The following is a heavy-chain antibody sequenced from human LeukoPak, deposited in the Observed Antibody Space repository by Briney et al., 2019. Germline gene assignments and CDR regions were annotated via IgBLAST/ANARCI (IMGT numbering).Heavy chain of an antibody. V-gene: IGHV1-69*04. CDR3: ARDIYYYDSSGYFGHYYYYYGMGV. CDR2: IIPILGIA. Sequence: ASVKVSCKASGGTFSSYAISWVRQAPGQGLEWMGRIIPILGIANYAQKFQGRVTITADKSTSTAYMELSSLRSEDTAVYYCARDIYYYDSSGYFGHYYYYYGMGVWGQGTTVTVSS. J-gene: IGHJ6*02. D-gene: IGHD3-22*01. CDR1: GGTFSSYA.